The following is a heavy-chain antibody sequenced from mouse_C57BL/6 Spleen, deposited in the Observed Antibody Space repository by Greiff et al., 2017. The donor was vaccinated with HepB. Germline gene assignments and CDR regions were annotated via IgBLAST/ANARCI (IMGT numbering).Heavy chain of an antibody. Sequence: VQLKQSGPELVKPGASVKISCKASGYSFTGYYMNWVKQSPEKSLEWIGEINPSTGGTTYNQKFKAKATLTVDKSSSTAYMQLKSLTSEDSAVYYCARENFLDYWGQGTTLTVSS. J-gene: IGHJ2*01. CDR1: GYSFTGYY. CDR3: ARENFLDY. CDR2: INPSTGGT. V-gene: IGHV1-42*01.